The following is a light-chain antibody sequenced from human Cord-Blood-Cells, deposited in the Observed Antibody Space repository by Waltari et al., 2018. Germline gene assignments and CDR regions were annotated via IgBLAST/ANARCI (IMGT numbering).Light chain of an antibody. CDR1: KSVLYSSNNKNY. Sequence: AERATINCKSSKSVLYSSNNKNYLAWYQQKPGQPPKLLIYWASTRESGVPDRFSGSGSGTDFTLTISSLQAEDVAVYYCQQYYSTPWTFGQGTKVEIK. J-gene: IGKJ1*01. V-gene: IGKV4-1*01. CDR3: QQYYSTPWT. CDR2: WAS.